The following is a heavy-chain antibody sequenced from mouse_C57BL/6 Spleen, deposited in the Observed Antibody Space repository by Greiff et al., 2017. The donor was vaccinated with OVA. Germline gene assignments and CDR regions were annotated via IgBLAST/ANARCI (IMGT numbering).Heavy chain of an antibody. Sequence: QVQLKQPGAELVRPGSSVKLSCKASGYTFTSYWMDWVKQRPGQGLEWIGNIYPSDSETHYNQKFKDKATLTVDKSSSTAYMQLSSLTSEDSAVYYCARRTEYYAMDYWGQGTSVTVSS. V-gene: IGHV1-61*01. J-gene: IGHJ4*01. CDR3: ARRTEYYAMDY. CDR2: IYPSDSET. CDR1: GYTFTSYW.